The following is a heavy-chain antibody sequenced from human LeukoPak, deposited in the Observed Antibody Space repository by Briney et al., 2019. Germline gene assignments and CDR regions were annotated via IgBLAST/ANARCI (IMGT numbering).Heavy chain of an antibody. CDR3: ARSPYDSSGYYYYYYGMDV. Sequence: SETLSLTCAVYGVSFSSYYWSWICQPPGKGLEWIGEINHSGSTNYNPSLKSRVTISVDTSKNQFSLKLSSVTAADTAVYYCARSPYDSSGYYYYYYGMDVWGQGTTVTVSS. V-gene: IGHV4-34*01. CDR1: GVSFSSYY. J-gene: IGHJ6*02. D-gene: IGHD3-22*01. CDR2: INHSGST.